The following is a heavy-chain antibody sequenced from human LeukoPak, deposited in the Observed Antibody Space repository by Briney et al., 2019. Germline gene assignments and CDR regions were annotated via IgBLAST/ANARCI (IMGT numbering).Heavy chain of an antibody. D-gene: IGHD3-3*01. V-gene: IGHV4-39*07. CDR1: GGSISSSSYY. CDR3: ARARRNYDFWSWHGNTNFDY. J-gene: IGHJ4*02. CDR2: IYYSGST. Sequence: SETLSLTCTVSGGSISSSSYYWGWIRQPPGKGLEWIGSIYYSGSTYYNPSLKSRVTISVDTSKNQFSLKLSSVTAADTAVYYCARARRNYDFWSWHGNTNFDYWGQGTLVTVSS.